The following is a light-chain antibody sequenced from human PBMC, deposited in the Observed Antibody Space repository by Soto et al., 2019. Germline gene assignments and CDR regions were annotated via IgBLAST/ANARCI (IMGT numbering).Light chain of an antibody. J-gene: IGKJ4*01. CDR1: ESISSW. V-gene: IGKV1-5*01. CDR3: QQSNIYPSP. Sequence: TPSPLSASIRCRDVFRFRASESISSWLAWYQQKPGKAPNLLIYDASTLHSGVPSRFSGGGSGTDFTLTISSLQPEDFATYYCQQSNIYPSPFGEGAKADIK. CDR2: DAS.